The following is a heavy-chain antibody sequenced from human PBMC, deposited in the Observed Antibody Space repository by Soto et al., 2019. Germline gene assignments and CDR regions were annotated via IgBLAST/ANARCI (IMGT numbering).Heavy chain of an antibody. CDR1: GYTLTSYY. D-gene: IGHD2-2*01. Sequence: GASVKVSCKASGYTLTSYYLHWVRQAPGQGPEWMGIINPSGGITNDAQKFQDRVTMTSDTSTSTVYMELSSLRSEDTAVYYCARGISTTRYYSYDGMDVWGQGTTVTVSS. J-gene: IGHJ6*02. CDR3: ARGISTTRYYSYDGMDV. CDR2: INPSGGIT. V-gene: IGHV1-46*01.